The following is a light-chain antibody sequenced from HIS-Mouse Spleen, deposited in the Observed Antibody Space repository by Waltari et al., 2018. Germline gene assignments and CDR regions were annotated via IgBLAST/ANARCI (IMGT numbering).Light chain of an antibody. CDR2: KDI. V-gene: IGLV3-25*03. CDR3: QSADSSGTYDVV. Sequence: SYELTQPPSVSVSPGQTARITCSGDALPKQYAYWYQQKPGQAPVLVIYKDIERPPGIPERFSGSSSGTTVTLTISGVQAEDEADYDCQSADSSGTYDVVFGGGTKLTVL. J-gene: IGLJ2*01. CDR1: ALPKQY.